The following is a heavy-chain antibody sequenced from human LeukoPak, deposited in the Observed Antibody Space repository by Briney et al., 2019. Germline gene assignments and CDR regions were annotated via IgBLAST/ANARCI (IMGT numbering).Heavy chain of an antibody. CDR1: GGSFSGYY. CDR2: INHSGST. J-gene: IGHJ4*02. Sequence: SETLSLTCAVYGGSFSGYYWSWIRQPPGKGLEWIGEINHSGSTNYNPSLKSRVTISVDTSKNQFSLKLSSVTAADTAVYYCARVGDDSSGWFYFDYWGQGTLVTVSS. CDR3: ARVGDDSSGWFYFDY. V-gene: IGHV4-34*01. D-gene: IGHD6-19*01.